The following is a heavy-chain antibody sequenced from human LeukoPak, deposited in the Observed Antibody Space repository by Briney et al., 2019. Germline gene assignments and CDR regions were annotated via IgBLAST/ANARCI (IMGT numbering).Heavy chain of an antibody. J-gene: IGHJ4*02. CDR3: ARLTDAYYFDY. CDR2: IYYSGST. V-gene: IGHV4-39*01. Sequence: PSETLSLTCTVSGGSISSSSYYWGWIRQPPGKGLEWIGSIYYSGSTYYNPSLKSRVTISVDTSKNQFSLKLSSVTAADTAVYYCARLTDAYYFDYWGQGTLVTVSS. CDR1: GGSISSSSYY.